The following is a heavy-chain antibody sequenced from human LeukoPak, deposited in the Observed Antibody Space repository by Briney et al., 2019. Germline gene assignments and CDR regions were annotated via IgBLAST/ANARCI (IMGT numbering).Heavy chain of an antibody. D-gene: IGHD1-26*01. V-gene: IGHV3-7*01. CDR2: IKQDGSEK. CDR3: ARDGGKRQSNSGSYYPY. CDR1: GFTFGDYA. Sequence: PGGSLRLSCTASGFTFGDYAMSWFRQAPGKGLEWVANIKQDGSEKYYVDSVKGRFTISRDNAKNSLYLQMNSLRAEDTAVYYCARDGGKRQSNSGSYYPYWGQGTLVTVSS. J-gene: IGHJ4*02.